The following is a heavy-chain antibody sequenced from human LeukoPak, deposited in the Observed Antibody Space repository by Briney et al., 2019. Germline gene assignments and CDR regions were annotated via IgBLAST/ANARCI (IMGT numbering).Heavy chain of an antibody. V-gene: IGHV3-7*01. CDR2: IKQDASEE. CDR1: GFTFAGYW. D-gene: IGHD1-26*01. CDR3: VRDRGRASVDY. J-gene: IGHJ4*02. Sequence: PGGSLRLSCAASGFTFAGYWISWVRQAPGKGLEWVANIKQDASEEYYVDSVKGRFTISRDNAKNSLYLQMNSLRAEDTAVYYCVRDRGRASVDYWGQGTRVTVSS.